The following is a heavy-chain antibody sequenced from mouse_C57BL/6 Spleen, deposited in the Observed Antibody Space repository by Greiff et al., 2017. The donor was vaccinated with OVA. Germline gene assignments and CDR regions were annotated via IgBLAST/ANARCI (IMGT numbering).Heavy chain of an antibody. CDR3: RRDYYGCSGY. V-gene: IGHV5-9-1*02. J-gene: IGHJ2*01. CDR1: GFTFSSYA. CDR2: ISSGGDYI. Sequence: EVQVVESGEGLVKPGGSLKLSCAASGFTFSSYAMSWVRQTPEKRLEWVAYISSGGDYIYYTDTVKGRFTLTRDKDRNTLYLHMGSLESSDTAMYYCRRDYYGCSGYWGQGTTLTVSS. D-gene: IGHD1-1*01.